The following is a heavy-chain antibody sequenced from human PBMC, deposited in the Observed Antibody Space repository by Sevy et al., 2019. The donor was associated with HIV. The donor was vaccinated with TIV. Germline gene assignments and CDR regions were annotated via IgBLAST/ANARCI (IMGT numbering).Heavy chain of an antibody. Sequence: GGSLRLSCAASRFTFSLYGMHWVRQAPGKGLEWVALISKDGSNKYYADSVKGRFTVSRDNSNNTLYLQLDSLGPEDTAMYYWAKSMDTVTTLDYWGPGTLVTVSS. CDR1: RFTFSLYG. V-gene: IGHV3-30*18. CDR3: AKSMDTVTTLDY. D-gene: IGHD4-17*01. CDR2: ISKDGSNK. J-gene: IGHJ4*02.